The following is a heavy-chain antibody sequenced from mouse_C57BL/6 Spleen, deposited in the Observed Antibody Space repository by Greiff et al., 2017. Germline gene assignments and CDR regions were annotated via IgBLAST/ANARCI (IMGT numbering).Heavy chain of an antibody. Sequence: VQLQQSGPGLLQPSQSLSITCTVSGFSLTSYGVHWFRQSPGKGLEWLGVLWSGGSTDYNAAFISRLSIRKDNSKRQVFYKMNSLQADDTAIYYCARWDWALDYWGQGTTLTVSS. CDR1: GFSLTSYG. D-gene: IGHD4-1*01. J-gene: IGHJ2*01. V-gene: IGHV2-2*01. CDR3: ARWDWALDY. CDR2: LWSGGST.